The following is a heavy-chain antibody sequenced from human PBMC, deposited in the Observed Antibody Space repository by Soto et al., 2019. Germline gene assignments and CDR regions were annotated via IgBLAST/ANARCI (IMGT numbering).Heavy chain of an antibody. D-gene: IGHD5-18*01. V-gene: IGHV4-59*08. CDR3: ARTAKRYFDY. CDR1: GGSISSYY. Sequence: QVQLQESRPGLVKPSETLSLTCTVSGGSISSYYWSWIRQPPGKGLEWIGYIYYSGSTNYNPSLKSRVTISVDTSKNQFSLKLSSVTAADTAVYYCARTAKRYFDYLGQGTLVTVSS. CDR2: IYYSGST. J-gene: IGHJ4*02.